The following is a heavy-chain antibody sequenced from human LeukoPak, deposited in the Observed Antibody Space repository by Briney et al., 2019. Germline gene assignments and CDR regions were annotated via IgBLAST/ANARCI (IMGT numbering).Heavy chain of an antibody. J-gene: IGHJ4*02. CDR2: IKEDGSEK. CDR1: GFSFSSHW. D-gene: IGHD3-10*01. Sequence: GGSLRLSCAASGFSFSSHWMSWVRQAPGKGLEWVANIKEDGSEKDYVDSAKGRFTISRDNTKNSLYLQMNGLRAEDTAVYYCARAFGTDIWGQGTLVTVSS. CDR3: ARAFGTDI. V-gene: IGHV3-7*01.